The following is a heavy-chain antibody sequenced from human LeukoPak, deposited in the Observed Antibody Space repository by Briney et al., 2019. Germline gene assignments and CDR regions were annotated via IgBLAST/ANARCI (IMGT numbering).Heavy chain of an antibody. D-gene: IGHD4-23*01. CDR1: GGSISSSSYN. CDR3: ARQRTVVTPEFFDY. Sequence: SETLSLTCTVSGGSISSSSYNWGWIRQPPGKGLEWIGSISYSGSTKYNPSLKSRITISVDTSKNHFSLKLNSVTAADTAIYYCARQRTVVTPEFFDYWGRGTLVIVSS. V-gene: IGHV4-39*01. J-gene: IGHJ4*02. CDR2: ISYSGST.